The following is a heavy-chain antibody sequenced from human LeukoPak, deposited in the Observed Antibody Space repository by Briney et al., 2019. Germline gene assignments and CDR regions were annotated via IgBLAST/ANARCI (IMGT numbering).Heavy chain of an antibody. Sequence: GGSLRLSCAASGFTLSTHWMDWVRQAPGKGLEWVAVIWYDGSNKYYADSVKGRFTISRDNSKNTLYLQMNSLRAEDTAVYYCARASNLIVSGIDYWGQGTLVTVSS. CDR3: ARASNLIVSGIDY. V-gene: IGHV3-33*08. CDR1: GFTLSTHW. D-gene: IGHD1-26*01. CDR2: IWYDGSNK. J-gene: IGHJ4*02.